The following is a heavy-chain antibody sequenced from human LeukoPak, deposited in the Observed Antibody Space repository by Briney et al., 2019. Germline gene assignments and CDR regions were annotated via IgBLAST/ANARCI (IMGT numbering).Heavy chain of an antibody. CDR3: ARHIGGGIEDMDV. CDR2: IYVTGST. V-gene: IGHV4-59*08. J-gene: IGHJ6*03. Sequence: PSETLSLTCIVSGGLIGTYYWSWIRQSPGKGLEWIGYIYVTGSTRYNPYLQSRVTISVDTSRNQFFLKMSSVTAADTAVYYCARHIGGGIEDMDVWGTGTKVTVSS. CDR1: GGLIGTYY. D-gene: IGHD3-16*02.